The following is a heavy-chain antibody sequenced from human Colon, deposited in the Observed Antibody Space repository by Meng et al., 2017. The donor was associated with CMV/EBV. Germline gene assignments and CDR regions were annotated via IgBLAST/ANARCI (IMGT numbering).Heavy chain of an antibody. V-gene: IGHV3-23*01. CDR3: AKREYCSGSACYTLNYYYYAVDV. Sequence: GESLKISCATSGFTFDNYAMSWVRQAPGKGLEWVSAIVGGGGSRKYYADSVKGRFTISRDNSKSTLYLQINSPRVKDTAVYYCAKREYCSGSACYTLNYYYYAVDVWGQGTTVTVSS. CDR1: GFTFDNYA. J-gene: IGHJ6*02. D-gene: IGHD2-8*02. CDR2: IVGGGGSRK.